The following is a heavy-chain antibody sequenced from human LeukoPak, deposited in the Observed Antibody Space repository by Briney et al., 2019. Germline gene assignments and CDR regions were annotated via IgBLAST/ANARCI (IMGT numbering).Heavy chain of an antibody. J-gene: IGHJ4*02. CDR1: GFTLDDYA. V-gene: IGHV3-9*01. CDR3: AKDRRSSSWFLFDN. Sequence: GGSLRLSCAASGFTLDDYAMHWVRQAPGKGLEWVSGITWNSGSTGYAGSVKGRFTISRDNAKNSLFLQMNSLRAEDTALYYCAKDRRSSSWFLFDNWGQGTLVTVSS. D-gene: IGHD6-13*01. CDR2: ITWNSGST.